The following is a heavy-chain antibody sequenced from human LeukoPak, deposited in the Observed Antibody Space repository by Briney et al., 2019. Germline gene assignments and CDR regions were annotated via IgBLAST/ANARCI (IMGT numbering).Heavy chain of an antibody. J-gene: IGHJ5*02. D-gene: IGHD2-2*01. Sequence: SETLSLTCTVSGGSVSSSSYYWGWIRQPPGKGLDWIGTISYSGSTYYNPSLKSRVTISVDASKNQFSLKLTSVTAADTAVYYCARESDRYCTTTSCPNWYYPWGQGTLVTVSS. CDR1: GGSVSSSSYY. CDR3: ARESDRYCTTTSCPNWYYP. CDR2: ISYSGST. V-gene: IGHV4-39*07.